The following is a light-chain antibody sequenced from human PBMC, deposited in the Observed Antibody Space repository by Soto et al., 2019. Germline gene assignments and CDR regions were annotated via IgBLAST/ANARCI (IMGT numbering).Light chain of an antibody. CDR1: QSISSY. J-gene: IGKJ1*01. V-gene: IGKV1-39*01. Sequence: DNQMTQTPSSLSASVGDRVTISCRASQSISSYLNWYQQKPGKAPKLLIYAASSLQSGVPSRFSGSGSGTDFTLTISSPQPEDFAPYYCQQSYSTRTVGQGTKVDIK. CDR2: AAS. CDR3: QQSYSTRT.